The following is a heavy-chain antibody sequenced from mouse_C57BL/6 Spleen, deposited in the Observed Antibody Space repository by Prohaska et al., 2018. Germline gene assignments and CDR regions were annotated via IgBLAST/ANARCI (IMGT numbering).Heavy chain of an antibody. Sequence: GAELVRPGASVKLSCTASGFHIKDDYMHWVKQRPEQGLEWIGWIDTENGDTEYASKFQGKATITADTSSNTAYLQLRSLTSEDTAVYYCTPYYGSSYVRYYAMDYWGQGTSVTVSS. J-gene: IGHJ4*01. CDR1: GFHIKDDY. V-gene: IGHV14-4*01. CDR3: TPYYGSSYVRYYAMDY. D-gene: IGHD1-1*01. CDR2: IDTENGDT.